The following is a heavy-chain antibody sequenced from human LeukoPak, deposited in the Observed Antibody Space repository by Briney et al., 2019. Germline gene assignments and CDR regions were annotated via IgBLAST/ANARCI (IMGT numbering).Heavy chain of an antibody. CDR3: ARGPRIAAAGMGY. V-gene: IGHV4-39*01. J-gene: IGHJ4*02. CDR1: GGSISSSSYY. D-gene: IGHD6-13*01. Sequence: SETLSLTCTVSGGSISSSSYYWGWIRQPPGKGLEWIGSIYYSGSTYYNPSLKSRVTISVDTSKNQFSLKLSSVTAADTAVYYCARGPRIAAAGMGYWGQGTLVTVSS. CDR2: IYYSGST.